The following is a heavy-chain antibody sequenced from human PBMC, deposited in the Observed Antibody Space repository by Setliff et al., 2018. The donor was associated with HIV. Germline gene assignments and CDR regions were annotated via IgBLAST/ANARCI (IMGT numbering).Heavy chain of an antibody. Sequence: ASVKVSSKASGYTFTSYYMHWVRQAPGQGLEWMGIINPSGGSTYYAQKFQGRVTMTRATSTTTVYMELTSLRSEDTAVYYCARDIAAAGNAFDMWGQGTMVTVSS. D-gene: IGHD6-13*01. V-gene: IGHV1-46*01. CDR1: GYTFTSYY. CDR2: INPSGGST. CDR3: ARDIAAAGNAFDM. J-gene: IGHJ3*02.